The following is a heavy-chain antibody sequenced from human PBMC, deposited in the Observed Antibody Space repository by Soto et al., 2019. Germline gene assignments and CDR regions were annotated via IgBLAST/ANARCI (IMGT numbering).Heavy chain of an antibody. V-gene: IGHV1-46*01. J-gene: IGHJ4*02. Sequence: GASVKVSCKASGYTFTTYYMYWVRQAPGQGLEWMGIINPSGGSTSFAQKFQGRVTMTRDTSTSTVYMELISLTSEDTAVYYCARPPGYISDWYYFDLWGQGTLVTVSS. CDR2: INPSGGST. CDR3: ARPPGYISDWYYFDL. D-gene: IGHD6-19*01. CDR1: GYTFTTYY.